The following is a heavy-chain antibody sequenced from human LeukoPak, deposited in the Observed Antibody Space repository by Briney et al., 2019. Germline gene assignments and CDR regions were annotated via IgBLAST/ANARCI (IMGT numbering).Heavy chain of an antibody. CDR1: GGSISSGGYS. V-gene: IGHV4-30-2*01. D-gene: IGHD6-13*01. Sequence: PSQTLSPTCAVSGGSISSGGYSWSWIRQPPGKGLEWIGYIYHSGSTYYNPSLKSRVTISVDRSKNQFSLKLSSVTAADTAVYYCARVKQLGSWYYFDYWGQGTLVTVSS. J-gene: IGHJ4*02. CDR2: IYHSGST. CDR3: ARVKQLGSWYYFDY.